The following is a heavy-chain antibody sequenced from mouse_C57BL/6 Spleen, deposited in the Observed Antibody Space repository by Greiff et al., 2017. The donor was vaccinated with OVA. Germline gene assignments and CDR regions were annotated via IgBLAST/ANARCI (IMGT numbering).Heavy chain of an antibody. CDR1: GYAFSSSW. V-gene: IGHV1-82*01. J-gene: IGHJ2*01. CDR3: ASKRTFDY. Sequence: QVHVKQSGPELVKPGASVKISCKASGYAFSSSWMNWVKQRPGKGLEWIGRIYPGDGDTNYNGKFKGKATLTADKSSSTAYMQLSSLTSEDSAVYFCASKRTFDYWGQGTTLTVSS. CDR2: IYPGDGDT.